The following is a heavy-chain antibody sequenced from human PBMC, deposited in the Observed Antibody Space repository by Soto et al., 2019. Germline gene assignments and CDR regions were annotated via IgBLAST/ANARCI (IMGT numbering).Heavy chain of an antibody. V-gene: IGHV4-59*01. Sequence: QVQLQESGPGLVKPSETLSLTCTVSGGSIRSYYWSWIRQSPGKGPEWIGYIYNGGNTDYNPSLKSRVTFSLDTSKNQFSLRLTSVTAADTAVYYCARTEYGDLYYFDYWGQGTLVTVSS. J-gene: IGHJ4*02. CDR1: GGSIRSYY. CDR2: IYNGGNT. CDR3: ARTEYGDLYYFDY. D-gene: IGHD2-21*02.